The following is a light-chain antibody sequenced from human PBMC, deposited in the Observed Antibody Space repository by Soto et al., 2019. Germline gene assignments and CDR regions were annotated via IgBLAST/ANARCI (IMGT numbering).Light chain of an antibody. Sequence: QSLLTHPASLSGAPGQSITISCTGTNSDVNYVSWHQQHPGKAPKLMIYEVINRSSGVSTRFSGSKSGNTASLTISGLQAEDEADYYCSSSTSSNTFVFGTGTKVTVL. J-gene: IGLJ1*01. V-gene: IGLV2-14*01. CDR1: NSDVNY. CDR3: SSSTSSNTFV. CDR2: EVI.